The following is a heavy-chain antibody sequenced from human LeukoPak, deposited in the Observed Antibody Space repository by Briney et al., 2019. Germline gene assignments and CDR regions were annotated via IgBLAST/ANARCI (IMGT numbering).Heavy chain of an antibody. J-gene: IGHJ5*02. CDR1: GYTFTGYY. CDR3: ARGPSVFYRNSLYSYFDP. Sequence: ASVKVSCKASGYTFTGYYLHWVRQAPGQGLEWVGWVNPNSGGTKYAQKFQGRVTMTRDTSISTAYMEVTRLRSADTAVYYCARGPSVFYRNSLYSYFDPWGQGTLVTVSS. D-gene: IGHD3-16*01. V-gene: IGHV1-2*02. CDR2: VNPNSGGT.